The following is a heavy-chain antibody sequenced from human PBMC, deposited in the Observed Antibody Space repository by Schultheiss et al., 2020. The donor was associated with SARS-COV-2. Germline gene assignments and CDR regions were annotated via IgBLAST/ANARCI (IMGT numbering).Heavy chain of an antibody. J-gene: IGHJ4*02. CDR1: GGSISSYY. CDR3: ARLDSYGYGDY. D-gene: IGHD5-18*01. CDR2: IYYSGST. V-gene: IGHV4-59*08. Sequence: SETLSLTCTVSGGSISSYYWSWIRQPPGKGLEWIGYIYYSGSTNYNPSLKSRVTISVDTSKNQFSLKLSSVTAADTAVYYCARLDSYGYGDYWGQGTLVTVSS.